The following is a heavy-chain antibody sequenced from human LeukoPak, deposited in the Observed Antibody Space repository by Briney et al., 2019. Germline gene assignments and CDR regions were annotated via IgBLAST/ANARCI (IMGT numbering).Heavy chain of an antibody. CDR3: ARDPTYYYDSSGYSTSAFDY. Sequence: GGSLRLSRAASGFTFSDYYMSWIRQAPGKGLEWVSYISSSGSTIYYADSVKGRFTISRDNAKNSLYLQMNSLRAEDTAVYYCARDPTYYYDSSGYSTSAFDYWGQGTLVTVSS. V-gene: IGHV3-11*01. CDR1: GFTFSDYY. J-gene: IGHJ4*02. D-gene: IGHD3-22*01. CDR2: ISSSGSTI.